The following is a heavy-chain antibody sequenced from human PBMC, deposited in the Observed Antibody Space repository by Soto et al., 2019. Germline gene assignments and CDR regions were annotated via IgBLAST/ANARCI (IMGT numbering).Heavy chain of an antibody. CDR2: ITPIFGTA. J-gene: IGHJ5*02. D-gene: IGHD4-17*01. V-gene: IGHV1-69*13. CDR3: AAHDYPNTNWFDP. CDR1: GGTFSSYA. Sequence: SVKVSCKASGGTFSSYAISWVRQAPGQGLEWMGGITPIFGTANYAQKFQGRVTITADESTSTAYMELSSLRSEDTAVYYCAAHDYPNTNWFDPWGQGTLVTVSS.